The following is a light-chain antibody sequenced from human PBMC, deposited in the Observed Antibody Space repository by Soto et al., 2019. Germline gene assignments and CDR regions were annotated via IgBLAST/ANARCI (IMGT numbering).Light chain of an antibody. V-gene: IGKV3-15*01. J-gene: IGKJ5*01. Sequence: EIVITQSPATLSVTPGERATLSCRASQSVSNKLAWYQHKPGQAPRVLIYDTSTRAAGIPARFSGSGSGTDFTLTISSLQSEDFAVYYCQQYNTWRSITFGQGTRL. CDR1: QSVSNK. CDR2: DTS. CDR3: QQYNTWRSIT.